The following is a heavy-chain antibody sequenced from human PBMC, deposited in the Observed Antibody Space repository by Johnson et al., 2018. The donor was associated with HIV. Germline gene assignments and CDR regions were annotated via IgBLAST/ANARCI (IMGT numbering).Heavy chain of an antibody. CDR2: INTDGSAT. D-gene: IGHD5-18*01. Sequence: VQLVESGGGLVQPGGSLRLSCAASGFTFSSYWMHWVRQAPGQGLVWVSRINTDGSATTYADSVKGRFTISRDNAKNTLYLQMNSLRADDTAVYYCARLPSGYSRDGFNIWGQGTMVTVSS. V-gene: IGHV3-74*02. CDR3: ARLPSGYSRDGFNI. CDR1: GFTFSSYW. J-gene: IGHJ3*02.